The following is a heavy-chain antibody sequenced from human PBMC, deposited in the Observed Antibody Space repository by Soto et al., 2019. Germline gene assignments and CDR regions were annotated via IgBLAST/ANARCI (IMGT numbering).Heavy chain of an antibody. CDR1: GGTFSSYA. CDR3: ARGDVSNTPRDYYYGMDV. Sequence: GASVKVSCKASGGTFSSYAISWVRQAPGLGLEWMGGIIPIFGTANYAQKFQGRVTITADESTSTAYMELSSLRSEDTAVYYCARGDVSNTPRDYYYGMDVWGQGTTVTVSS. J-gene: IGHJ6*02. D-gene: IGHD4-4*01. V-gene: IGHV1-69*13. CDR2: IIPIFGTA.